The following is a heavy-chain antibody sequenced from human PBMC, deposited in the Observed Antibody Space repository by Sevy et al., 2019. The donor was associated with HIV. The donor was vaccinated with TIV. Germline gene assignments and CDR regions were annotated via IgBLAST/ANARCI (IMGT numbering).Heavy chain of an antibody. J-gene: IGHJ6*03. V-gene: IGHV1-18*01. CDR1: GYTFTSFG. CDR2: ISSNNGNT. Sequence: ASVKVSCKASGYTFTSFGISWVRQVPGQGFEWIGWISSNNGNTKYAQKFQGRVTMTTETSTSTAYMELRNLRSDDTALYYCARRRPHDYYYFYMDVWGKGTTVTVSS. CDR3: ARRRPHDYYYFYMDV.